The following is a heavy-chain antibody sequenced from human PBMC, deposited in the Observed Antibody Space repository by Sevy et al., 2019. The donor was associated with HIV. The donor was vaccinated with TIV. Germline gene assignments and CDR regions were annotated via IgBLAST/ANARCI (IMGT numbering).Heavy chain of an antibody. CDR3: ARTPLVRIPGATDLYFDN. V-gene: IGHV1-69*13. CDR1: GGTFSNYA. D-gene: IGHD2-2*01. CDR2: IIPFFGTT. Sequence: ASVKVSCKASGGTFSNYALSWVRQAPGQGLEWMGGIIPFFGTTNFAQTFQGRVTITADESTSTAYMELSSLRSADTAVYYCARTPLVRIPGATDLYFDNWGQGTLVTVSS. J-gene: IGHJ4*02.